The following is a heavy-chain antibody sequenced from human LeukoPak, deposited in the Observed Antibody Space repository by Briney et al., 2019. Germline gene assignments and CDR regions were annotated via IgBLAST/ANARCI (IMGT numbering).Heavy chain of an antibody. CDR2: ISSSSSYI. Sequence: GGSLRLSCAASGFTFSSYSMTWVRQAPGKGLEWVSSISSSSSYIYYADSVKGRFTISRDNAKNSLYLQMNSLRAVDTAVYYCARDRCSSTSCYSDYWGQGTLVTVSS. CDR3: ARDRCSSTSCYSDY. CDR1: GFTFSSYS. V-gene: IGHV3-21*01. D-gene: IGHD2-2*01. J-gene: IGHJ4*02.